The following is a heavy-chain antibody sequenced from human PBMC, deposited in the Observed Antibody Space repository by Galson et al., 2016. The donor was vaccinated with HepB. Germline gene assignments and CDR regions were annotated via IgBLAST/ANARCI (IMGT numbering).Heavy chain of an antibody. V-gene: IGHV3-7*03. J-gene: IGHJ4*02. Sequence: SLRLSCAASGFTFSTSWMSWVRQAPGKGLEWLANIKPDGSEKYYVDSVKGRFTISRDNAKNSLYLQMNSLRAEDTAVYYCAGGYWGLAYWGQGTLFTVSS. CDR2: IKPDGSEK. CDR1: GFTFSTSW. CDR3: AGGYWGLAY. D-gene: IGHD7-27*01.